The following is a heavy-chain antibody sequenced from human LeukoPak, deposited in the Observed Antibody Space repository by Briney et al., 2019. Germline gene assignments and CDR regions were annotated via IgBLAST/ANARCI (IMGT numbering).Heavy chain of an antibody. D-gene: IGHD6-6*01. V-gene: IGHV3-30-3*01. CDR2: ISYDGSNK. CDR1: GFTFSSYA. CDR3: ARGADSSSSGLGY. J-gene: IGHJ4*02. Sequence: GGSLRLSCAASGFTFSSYAMHWVRQAPGKGLEWVAVISYDGSNKYYADSVKGRFTISRDNSKDTLYLQMNSLRAEDTAVYYCARGADSSSSGLGYWGQGTLVTVSS.